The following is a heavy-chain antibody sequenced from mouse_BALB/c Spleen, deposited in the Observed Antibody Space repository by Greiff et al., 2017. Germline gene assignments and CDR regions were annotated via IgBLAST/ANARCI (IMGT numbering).Heavy chain of an antibody. CDR3: ARPHYGNYVFDY. D-gene: IGHD2-1*01. Sequence: EVKLEESGGGLVKPGGSLKLSCAASGFTFSSFGMHWVRQAPEKGLEWVAYISSGSSTIYYADTVKGRFTISRDNPKNTLFLQMTSLRSEDTAMYYCARPHYGNYVFDYGGKGTTLTVSS. J-gene: IGHJ2*01. V-gene: IGHV5-17*02. CDR2: ISSGSSTI. CDR1: GFTFSSFG.